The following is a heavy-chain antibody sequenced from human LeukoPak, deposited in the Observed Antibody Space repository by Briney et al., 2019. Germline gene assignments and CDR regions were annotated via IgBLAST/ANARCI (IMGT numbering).Heavy chain of an antibody. D-gene: IGHD2-21*01. CDR1: GFTVSTKS. V-gene: IGHV3-53*01. Sequence: GGSLRLSCAASGFTVSTKSMNWVRQAPGKGLEWVSILYSGSDTYYANSVKGRFTISRDSSKNILFLQMNDLRAEAPAVYYCARVEGHCHWSVDLWGRGTLVTVSS. J-gene: IGHJ2*01. CDR2: LYSGSDT. CDR3: ARVEGHCHWSVDL.